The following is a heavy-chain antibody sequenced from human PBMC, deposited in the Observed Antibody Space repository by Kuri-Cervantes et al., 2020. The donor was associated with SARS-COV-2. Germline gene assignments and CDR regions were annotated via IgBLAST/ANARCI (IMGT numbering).Heavy chain of an antibody. D-gene: IGHD3-3*01. J-gene: IGHJ4*02. V-gene: IGHV4-38-2*02. CDR3: ARGSITIFGVVTSFDY. CDR1: GYSISSGYY. Sequence: SETLSLTCTVSGYSISSGYYWGWIRQPPGKGLEWIGSIYHSGSTYYNPSLKSRVTISVDTSKNQFSLKLSSVTAADTAVYYCARGSITIFGVVTSFDYWGQGTLVTVSS. CDR2: IYHSGST.